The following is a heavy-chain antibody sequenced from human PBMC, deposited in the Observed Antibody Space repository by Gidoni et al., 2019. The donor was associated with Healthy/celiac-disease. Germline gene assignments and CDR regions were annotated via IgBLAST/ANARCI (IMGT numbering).Heavy chain of an antibody. V-gene: IGHV3-73*02. Sequence: EVQLVESGGGLVQPGGSLKLSCAASGFPFSGSAMHWVRQASGKGLEWVGRIRSKANSYATAYAASVKGRFTISRDDSKNTAYLQMNSLKTEDTAVYYCTPGYSSGWSNWFDPWGQGTLVTVSS. CDR3: TPGYSSGWSNWFDP. CDR1: GFPFSGSA. CDR2: IRSKANSYAT. D-gene: IGHD6-19*01. J-gene: IGHJ5*02.